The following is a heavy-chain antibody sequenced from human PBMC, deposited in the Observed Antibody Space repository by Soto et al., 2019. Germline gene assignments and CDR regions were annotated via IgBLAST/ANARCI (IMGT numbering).Heavy chain of an antibody. V-gene: IGHV3-11*01. J-gene: IGHJ6*02. Sequence: QVQLVESGGDLVEPGGSLRLSCAVSGFTFRDYNMGWMRQAPGKGLEWISYSTYRGNDAYYADSVKGRFAISRDNTKNSLYLQMNSLRVEDTALYYCARRIVGNTGHAMDVWGQGTTVTVSS. CDR2: STYRGNDA. CDR3: ARRIVGNTGHAMDV. D-gene: IGHD1-26*01. CDR1: GFTFRDYN.